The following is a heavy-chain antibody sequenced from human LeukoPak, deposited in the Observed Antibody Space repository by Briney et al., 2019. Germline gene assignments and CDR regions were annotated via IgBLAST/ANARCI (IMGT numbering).Heavy chain of an antibody. D-gene: IGHD3-22*01. Sequence: GSLRLSCAVSGITLSNYGMSWVRQAPGKGLEWVAGISDSGGSTNYADSVKGRFTISRDNPKNTLYLQMNSLRAEDTAVYFCARRGVVIRVILVGFHKEAFYFDSWGQGALVTVSS. CDR2: ISDSGGST. V-gene: IGHV3-23*01. CDR1: GITLSNYG. J-gene: IGHJ4*02. CDR3: ARRGVVIRVILVGFHKEAFYFDS.